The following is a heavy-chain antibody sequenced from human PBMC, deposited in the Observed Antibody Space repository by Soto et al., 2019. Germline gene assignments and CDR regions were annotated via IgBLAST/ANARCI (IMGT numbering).Heavy chain of an antibody. CDR3: ARDSTWNLKYFHH. CDR1: GFSFSTYY. V-gene: IGHV3-11*01. Sequence: QVQLVESGGGLVKPGGSLRLSCEASGFSFSTYYMTWIRQAPGKGLEWVSYISSSGSTMYYADSATGRFTISRDNTKNSLYLQMNSLSVEDTAVYYCARDSTWNLKYFHHWGQGTLVTVSS. CDR2: ISSSGSTM. J-gene: IGHJ1*01. D-gene: IGHD1-1*01.